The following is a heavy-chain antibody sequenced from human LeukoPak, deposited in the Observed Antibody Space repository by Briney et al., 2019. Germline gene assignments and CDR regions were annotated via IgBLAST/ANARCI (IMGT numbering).Heavy chain of an antibody. Sequence: PSETLSLTCTVSGDSISSGDYYWSWIRQPPGKGLEWIGYIYYSGSTYYNPSLKSRVTISVDTSKNQFSLKLSSVTAADTAVYYCAREVVVVAAMDYWGQGTLVTVSS. D-gene: IGHD2-15*01. V-gene: IGHV4-30-4*08. CDR1: GDSISSGDYY. CDR2: IYYSGST. CDR3: AREVVVVAAMDY. J-gene: IGHJ4*02.